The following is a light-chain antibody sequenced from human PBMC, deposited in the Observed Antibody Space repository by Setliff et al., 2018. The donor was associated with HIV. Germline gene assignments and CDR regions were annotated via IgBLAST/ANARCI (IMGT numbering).Light chain of an antibody. J-gene: IGLJ1*01. CDR1: TSDVGGSYY. V-gene: IGLV2-14*03. Sequence: QSALAQPASVSGSPGQSITSACTGTTSDVGGSYYVSWYQQHPGKAPKLMISNVSNRPSGVSNLFSGSKFGNTASLTISGLQAEDEADYYCSSYTSSIPLYVFGPGTKVTVL. CDR2: NVS. CDR3: SSYTSSIPLYV.